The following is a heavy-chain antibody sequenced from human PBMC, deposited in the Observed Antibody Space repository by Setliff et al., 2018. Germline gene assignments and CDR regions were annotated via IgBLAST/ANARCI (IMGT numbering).Heavy chain of an antibody. CDR3: AISTLSICSGGTCPNAFDV. CDR1: GYNFANSI. D-gene: IGHD2-15*01. J-gene: IGHJ3*01. V-gene: IGHV1-18*04. Sequence: GASVKVSCKASGYNFANSIVSWVRQAPGQGLEWMGWISAYNGNTYIKEKFQGRVSMTTDTSTNTGYMELRNLTPDDTAVYYCAISTLSICSGGTCPNAFDVWGQGTMVT. CDR2: ISAYNGNT.